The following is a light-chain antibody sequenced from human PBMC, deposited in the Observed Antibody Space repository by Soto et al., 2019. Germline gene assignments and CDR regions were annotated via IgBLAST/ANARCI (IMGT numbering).Light chain of an antibody. CDR1: QSVRTY. V-gene: IGKV3-11*01. J-gene: IGKJ5*01. CDR3: QQRNTWPPIT. Sequence: DILFALFPGTLSFSPRERATLSCRASQSVRTYLAWYQVKPGQAPRLLIYDASRRASGVPARFSGSGSGTDFTLTISSLEPEDFALYYCQQRNTWPPITFGQGTRLEIK. CDR2: DAS.